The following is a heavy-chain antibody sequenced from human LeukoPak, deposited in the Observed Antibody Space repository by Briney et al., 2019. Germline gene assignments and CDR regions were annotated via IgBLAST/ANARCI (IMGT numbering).Heavy chain of an antibody. CDR1: GFTFSSYS. CDR3: ARDNFRWLLTPFDY. J-gene: IGHJ4*02. CDR2: ISSSSSYI. D-gene: IGHD3-9*01. Sequence: PGGSLRLSCAASGFTFSSYSMNWVRQAPGKGLEWVSSISSSSSYIYYADSVKGRFTISRDNAKNSLYLQMNSLRAEDTAVYYCARDNFRWLLTPFDYWGQGTLVTVSS. V-gene: IGHV3-21*01.